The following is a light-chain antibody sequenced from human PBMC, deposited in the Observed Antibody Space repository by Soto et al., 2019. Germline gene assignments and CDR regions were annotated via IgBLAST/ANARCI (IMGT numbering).Light chain of an antibody. V-gene: IGLV2-14*01. CDR2: EVA. J-gene: IGLJ2*01. CDR3: SSYTSSATLI. Sequence: QSVLTQPASVSGSLGQSITISCCGTSSDVGGYDYVSWYQQYPGKAPKLIIYEVANRPSGLSYRFSGSKSGNTASLTISGLQAEDEADYYCSSYTSSATLIFGGGTKVTVL. CDR1: SSDVGGYDY.